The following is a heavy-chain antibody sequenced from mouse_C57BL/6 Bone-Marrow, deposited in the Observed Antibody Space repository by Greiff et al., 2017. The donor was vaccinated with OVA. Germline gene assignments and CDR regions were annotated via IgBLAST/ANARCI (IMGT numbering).Heavy chain of an antibody. D-gene: IGHD1-1*01. V-gene: IGHV1-59*01. CDR1: GYTFTSYW. CDR3: ARRGYYGHFAD. J-gene: IGHJ3*01. Sequence: QVQLQQPGAELVRPGTSVKLSCKASGYTFTSYWMHWVKQRPGQGLEWIGVIDPSDSYTNYNQKFKGKATLTVDTYSSTAYLQLSSLTSEDSAVYYCARRGYYGHFADWGQGTLVTVAA. CDR2: IDPSDSYT.